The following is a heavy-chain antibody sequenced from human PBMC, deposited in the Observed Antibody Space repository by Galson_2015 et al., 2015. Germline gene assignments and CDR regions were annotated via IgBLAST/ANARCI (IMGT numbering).Heavy chain of an antibody. Sequence: LRLSCAASGFTVSTNYMSWVRRAPGKGLEWISVIYDSGYTYYADSVKGRFTISRDNSKNTLYLQMNSLRAEDTAVYYCARDSSGPGYWGQGTLVTVSS. CDR3: ARDSSGPGY. CDR1: GFTVSTNY. V-gene: IGHV3-53*01. CDR2: IYDSGYT. D-gene: IGHD6-25*01. J-gene: IGHJ4*02.